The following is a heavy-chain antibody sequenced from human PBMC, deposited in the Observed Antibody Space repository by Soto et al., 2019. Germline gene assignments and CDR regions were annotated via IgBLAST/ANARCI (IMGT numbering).Heavy chain of an antibody. V-gene: IGHV3-23*01. D-gene: IGHD6-13*01. CDR1: GFTFSSYA. J-gene: IGHJ6*03. CDR3: AKDGYSTYYMDV. CDR2: ISGSGGST. Sequence: EVQLLESGGGLVQPGGSLRLSCAASGFTFSSYAMSWVRQAPGKGLEWVSAISGSGGSTYYADSVKGRFTISRDNSKNTLYLQMNSLSAEDTAVYYCAKDGYSTYYMDVWGKGTTVTVSS.